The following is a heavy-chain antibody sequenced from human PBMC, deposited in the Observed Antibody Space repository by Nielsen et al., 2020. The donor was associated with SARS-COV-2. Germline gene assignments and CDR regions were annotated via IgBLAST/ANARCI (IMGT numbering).Heavy chain of an antibody. CDR2: IYYSGST. Sequence: GSLRLSCTVSGGSISSSSYYWGWIRQPPGKGLEWIGSIYYSGSTYYNPSLKSRVTISVDTSKNQFSLKLSSVTAADTAVYYCARDSGWPSSWNWFDPWGQGTLVTVSS. V-gene: IGHV4-39*07. J-gene: IGHJ5*02. CDR3: ARDSGWPSSWNWFDP. D-gene: IGHD2-2*01. CDR1: GGSISSSSYY.